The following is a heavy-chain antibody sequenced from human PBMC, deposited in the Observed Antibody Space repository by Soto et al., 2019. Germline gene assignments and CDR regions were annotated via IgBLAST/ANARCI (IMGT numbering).Heavy chain of an antibody. V-gene: IGHV4-31*02. D-gene: IGHD1-1*01. J-gene: IGHJ3*02. CDR2: IYYSGNT. CDR1: GGSITTGGRY. Sequence: QVRLQEWGPGLVKPSQTLSLKCSVSGGSITTGGRYWSWIRQLPGKGLEWIGDIYYSGNTYYNASLNSRVAISVEAAKNQFSLKLSSVTAADTAVYYCAKALVFTGGDGFDIWGQGRLVTVSS. CDR3: AKALVFTGGDGFDI.